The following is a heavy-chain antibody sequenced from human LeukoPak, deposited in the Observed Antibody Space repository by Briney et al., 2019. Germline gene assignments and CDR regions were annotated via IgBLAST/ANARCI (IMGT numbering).Heavy chain of an antibody. J-gene: IGHJ5*02. CDR3: ARDSGGGWFDP. V-gene: IGHV3-23*01. D-gene: IGHD2-8*02. CDR2: ISDSGGRT. Sequence: GGSLRLSCAVSGITLSNYGMSWVRQAPGKGLEWVAGISDSGGRTNYADSVKGRFTISRDNPKNTLYLQMNSLRAEDTAVYYCARDSGGGWFDPWGQGTLVTVSS. CDR1: GITLSNYG.